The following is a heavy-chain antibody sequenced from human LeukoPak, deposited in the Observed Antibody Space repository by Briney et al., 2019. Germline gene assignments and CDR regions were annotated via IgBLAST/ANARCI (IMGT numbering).Heavy chain of an antibody. CDR2: INSDGSST. CDR1: GFTFSSYW. Sequence: GGSLXLSXAASGFTFSSYWMHWVRQAPGKGLVWVSRINSDGSSTSYADSVKGRFTISRDNAKNTLYLQMSSLRAEDTAVYHCARPVLETRNGMEVWGQGTTVTVSS. V-gene: IGHV3-74*01. D-gene: IGHD2-8*02. CDR3: ARPVLETRNGMEV. J-gene: IGHJ6*02.